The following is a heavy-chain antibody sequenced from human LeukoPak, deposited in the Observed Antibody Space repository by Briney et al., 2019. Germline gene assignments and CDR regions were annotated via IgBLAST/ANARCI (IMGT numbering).Heavy chain of an antibody. CDR1: GYTLTELS. Sequence: ASVKVSCKVSGYTLTELSMHWVRQAPGDGLEWMGGFDPEDGETIYTQKFQGRVTMTEDTSTDTAYMELSSLRSEDTAVYYCATAGHYYDSSGYYLTWGQGTLVTVSS. J-gene: IGHJ5*02. CDR3: ATAGHYYDSSGYYLT. D-gene: IGHD3-22*01. CDR2: FDPEDGET. V-gene: IGHV1-24*01.